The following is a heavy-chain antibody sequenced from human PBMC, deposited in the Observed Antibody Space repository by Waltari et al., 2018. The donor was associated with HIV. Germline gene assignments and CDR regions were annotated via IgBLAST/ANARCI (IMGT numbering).Heavy chain of an antibody. CDR3: ARGHYYDSSGYYPRWFDP. D-gene: IGHD3-22*01. CDR1: GGSISSGSHY. Sequence: QVQLQEPGPGLVKPSQTLSLTCTVSGGSISSGSHYGSWIRQPAGKGLEWIGRIYTSGSTNYNPSLKSRVTISVDTSKNQFSLKLSSVTAADTAVYYCARGHYYDSSGYYPRWFDPWGQGTLVTDSS. J-gene: IGHJ5*02. CDR2: IYTSGST. V-gene: IGHV4-61*02.